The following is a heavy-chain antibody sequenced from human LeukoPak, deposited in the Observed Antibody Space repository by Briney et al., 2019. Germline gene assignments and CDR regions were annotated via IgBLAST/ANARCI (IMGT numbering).Heavy chain of an antibody. CDR2: INSNCGGK. Sequence: GSVKVSCKASGYIFIGYYMHWVRQARGQGLEGMGWINSNCGGKSYATKFQGSVTITRDTSISTAYMELSRLRSDGTAVYYCARDPTYYDFWSCYYTKEEFDPWGQGTLVTVSS. D-gene: IGHD3-3*01. J-gene: IGHJ5*02. CDR1: GYIFIGYY. V-gene: IGHV1-2*02. CDR3: ARDPTYYDFWSCYYTKEEFDP.